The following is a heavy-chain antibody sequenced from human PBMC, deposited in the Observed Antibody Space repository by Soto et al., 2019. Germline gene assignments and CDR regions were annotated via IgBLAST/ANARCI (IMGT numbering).Heavy chain of an antibody. V-gene: IGHV3-21*01. Sequence: GGSLRLSCAASGFTFSSYSMNWIRQAPGKGLEWVSSISSSSSYIYYADSVKGRFTISRDIPKNSLYLQMNSLRAEDTAVYYCARDYDILTGYFGGPEYFQHWGQGTLVTVSS. J-gene: IGHJ1*01. CDR1: GFTFSSYS. D-gene: IGHD3-9*01. CDR2: ISSSSSYI. CDR3: ARDYDILTGYFGGPEYFQH.